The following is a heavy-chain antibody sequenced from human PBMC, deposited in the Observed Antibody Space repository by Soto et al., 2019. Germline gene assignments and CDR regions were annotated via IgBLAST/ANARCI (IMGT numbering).Heavy chain of an antibody. J-gene: IGHJ4*02. CDR3: ARAWDYYDSSGYSDY. V-gene: IGHV3-72*01. CDR1: GFTFNDHY. D-gene: IGHD3-22*01. Sequence: GGSLRLSCAASGFTFNDHYMDWVRQAPGKGLEWVGRTRNKANSYSTDYAASVKGRFTISRDDPKSSLYLQMNSLKTEDTAVYYCARAWDYYDSSGYSDYWGQGTLVTVSS. CDR2: TRNKANSYST.